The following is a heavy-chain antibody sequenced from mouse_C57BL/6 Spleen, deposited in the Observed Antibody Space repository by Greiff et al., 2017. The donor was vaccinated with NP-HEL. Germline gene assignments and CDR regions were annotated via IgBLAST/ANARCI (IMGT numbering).Heavy chain of an antibody. V-gene: IGHV1-55*01. J-gene: IGHJ3*01. CDR1: GYTFTSYW. CDR2: IYPGSGST. CDR3: ARLYYDYDRGAY. Sequence: QVQLQQPGAELVKPGASVKMSCKASGYTFTSYWITWVKQRPGQGLEWIGDIYPGSGSTNYNEKFKSKATLTVDTSSSTAYMQLSSLTSEDSAVYYCARLYYDYDRGAYWGQGTLVTVSA. D-gene: IGHD2-4*01.